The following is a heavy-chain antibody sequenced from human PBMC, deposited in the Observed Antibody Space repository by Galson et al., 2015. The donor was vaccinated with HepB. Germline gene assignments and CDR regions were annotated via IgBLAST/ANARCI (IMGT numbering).Heavy chain of an antibody. CDR3: ARDGDLSSGGYRGWFDP. CDR1: GYTFNTYG. CDR2: ISTYSGNT. Sequence: SVKVSCKASGYTFNTYGISWVRQAPGQGLEWMGWISTYSGNTNYAQKLQGRVTMTTDTSTSTAYMELRSLRSDDTAVYYCARDGDLSSGGYRGWFDPWGRGTLVTVSS. J-gene: IGHJ5*02. V-gene: IGHV1-18*01. D-gene: IGHD2-15*01.